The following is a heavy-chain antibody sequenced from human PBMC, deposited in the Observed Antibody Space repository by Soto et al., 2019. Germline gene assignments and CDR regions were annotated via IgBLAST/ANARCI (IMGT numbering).Heavy chain of an antibody. V-gene: IGHV3-48*02. CDR3: ARDRCYDGTCYSASDS. CDR2: ISTTSFTI. J-gene: IGHJ5*01. D-gene: IGHD2-15*01. CDR1: ECKCVDYD. Sequence: WGLMIHCWSASECKCVDYDGGWLSQNTGRGPEWIAHISTTSFTIYYADSVKGRFTISRDNARNSLYLEMNSLRDEDTAVYYCARDRCYDGTCYSASDSWGQGTPVTVSS.